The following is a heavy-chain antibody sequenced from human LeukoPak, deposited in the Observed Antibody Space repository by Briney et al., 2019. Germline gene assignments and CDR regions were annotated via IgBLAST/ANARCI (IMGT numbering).Heavy chain of an antibody. CDR3: AKKATTVVNPYYFDY. J-gene: IGHJ4*02. D-gene: IGHD4-23*01. CDR2: IYSGGST. Sequence: GGSLRLSCAASGFTVSSNYMSWVRQAPGKGLEWVSVIYSGGSTYYADSVKGRFTISRDNSKNTLYPQMNSLRAEDTAVYYCAKKATTVVNPYYFDYWGQGTLVTVSS. V-gene: IGHV3-66*01. CDR1: GFTVSSNY.